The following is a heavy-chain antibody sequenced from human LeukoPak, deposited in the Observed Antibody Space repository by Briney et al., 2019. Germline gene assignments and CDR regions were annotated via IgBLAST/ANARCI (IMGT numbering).Heavy chain of an antibody. CDR2: INWNGGIT. V-gene: IGHV3-20*04. Sequence: GGSLRLSCAASGFTFDDYGMSWVRQAPGKGLEWVSGINWNGGITGYADSVKGRFTISRENAKISLYLQMNSLRAEATALYYCARGMGYGSSGYYGAFDIWGQGTMVTVSS. CDR3: ARGMGYGSSGYYGAFDI. CDR1: GFTFDDYG. J-gene: IGHJ3*02. D-gene: IGHD3-22*01.